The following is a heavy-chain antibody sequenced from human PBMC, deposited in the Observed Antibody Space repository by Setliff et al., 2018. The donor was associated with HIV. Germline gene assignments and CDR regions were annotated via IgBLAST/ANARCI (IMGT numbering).Heavy chain of an antibody. D-gene: IGHD1-7*01. Sequence: GGSLRLSCVASGFTFSSYCMDWFRQAPGKGLEWVSSISSGSTYIYQSDSVRGLFTISRDDAKKSLYLQMNSLGAEDTAVYYCARSAGIGNYPWEAWGKGTTVTVSS. CDR3: ARSAGIGNYPWEA. CDR1: GFTFSSYC. CDR2: ISSGSTYI. V-gene: IGHV3-21*01. J-gene: IGHJ6*04.